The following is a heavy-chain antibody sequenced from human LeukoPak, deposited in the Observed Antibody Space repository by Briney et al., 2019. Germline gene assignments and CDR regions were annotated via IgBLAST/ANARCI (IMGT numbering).Heavy chain of an antibody. CDR3: ARRSYGGFDY. V-gene: IGHV3-30-3*01. Sequence: PGGSLRLSCAASGFTFSSYAMHWVRQAPGKGLEWVAVISYDGSNKYYADSVKGRFTISRDNSKNTLYLQMNSLRAEDTAVYYCARRSYGGFDYWGQGTLVTVSS. D-gene: IGHD4-23*01. J-gene: IGHJ4*02. CDR1: GFTFSSYA. CDR2: ISYDGSNK.